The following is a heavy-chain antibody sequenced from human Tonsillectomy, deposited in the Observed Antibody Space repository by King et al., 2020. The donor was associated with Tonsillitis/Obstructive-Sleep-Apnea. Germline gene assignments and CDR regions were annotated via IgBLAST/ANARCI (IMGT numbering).Heavy chain of an antibody. CDR2: ISWNSGSI. CDR3: AKAPYGGTDYYYYYMDV. CDR1: GFTFDDYA. Sequence: VQLVESGGGLVQAGRSLRLSCAASGFTFDDYAMHWVRQAPGKGLEWVSGISWNSGSIGYADSVKGRFTISRDNAKNSLYLQMNSLRAEDTALYYCAKAPYGGTDYYYYYMDVWGKGTTVTVSS. J-gene: IGHJ6*03. D-gene: IGHD4-23*01. V-gene: IGHV3-9*01.